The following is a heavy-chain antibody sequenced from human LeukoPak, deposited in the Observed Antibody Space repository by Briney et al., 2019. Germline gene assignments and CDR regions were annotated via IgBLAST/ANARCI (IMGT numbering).Heavy chain of an antibody. CDR3: ARARKPYYYYYGMDV. CDR1: GFTFSSYA. J-gene: IGHJ6*02. CDR2: ISYDGSNK. V-gene: IGHV3-30-3*01. Sequence: GGSLRLSCAASGFTFSSYAMHWVRQAPGKGLEWVAVISYDGSNKYYADSVKGRSTISRDNSKNTLYLQMNSLRAEDTAVFYCARARKPYYYYYGMDVWGQGTTVTVSS.